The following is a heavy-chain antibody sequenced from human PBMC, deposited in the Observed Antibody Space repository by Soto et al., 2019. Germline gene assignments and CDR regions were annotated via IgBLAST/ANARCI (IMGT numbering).Heavy chain of an antibody. CDR1: GGTFSSYA. J-gene: IGHJ6*02. Sequence: QVQLVQSGAEVKKPGSSVKVSCKASGGTFSSYAISWVRQAPGQGLEWMGGIIPIFGTANYAQKFQGRVTITADESXSXXYMELSSLRSEDTAVYYCARAARGSWYDYYYGMDVWGQGTTVTVSS. D-gene: IGHD6-13*01. V-gene: IGHV1-69*12. CDR2: IIPIFGTA. CDR3: ARAARGSWYDYYYGMDV.